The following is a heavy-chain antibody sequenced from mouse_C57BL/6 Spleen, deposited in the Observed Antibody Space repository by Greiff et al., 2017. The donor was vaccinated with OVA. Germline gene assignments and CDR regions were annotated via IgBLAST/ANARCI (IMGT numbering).Heavy chain of an antibody. CDR1: GYTFTDYY. J-gene: IGHJ2*01. D-gene: IGHD2-5*01. Sequence: QVQLQQSGAELVRPGASVKLSCKASGYTFTDYYINWVKQRPGQGLEWIARIYPGSGNTYYNEKFKGKATLTAEKSSSTAYMQLSSLTSEDSAVYFCAGYSNYYYFDYWGQGTTLTVSS. V-gene: IGHV1-76*01. CDR3: AGYSNYYYFDY. CDR2: IYPGSGNT.